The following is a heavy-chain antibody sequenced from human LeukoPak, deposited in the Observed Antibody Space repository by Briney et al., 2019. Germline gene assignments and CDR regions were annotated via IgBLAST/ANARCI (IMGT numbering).Heavy chain of an antibody. CDR1: GGSISSINW. D-gene: IGHD2/OR15-2a*01. Sequence: SETLSLTCAVSGGSISSINWGSWVRQPTGKRLGWIGEIYHSGSTNHNTSLKSRVAISVDKSKNQFSLKLSSVTAADTAVYYCARGPNKYPGWYYFDYWGQGTLVTVSS. J-gene: IGHJ4*02. CDR3: ARGPNKYPGWYYFDY. V-gene: IGHV4-4*02. CDR2: IYHSGST.